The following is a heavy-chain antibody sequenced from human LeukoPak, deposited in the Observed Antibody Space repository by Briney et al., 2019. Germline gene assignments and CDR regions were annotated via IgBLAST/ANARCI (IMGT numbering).Heavy chain of an antibody. CDR3: ARRRFVVVPAAIAYSYYMDV. D-gene: IGHD2-2*01. CDR1: GFTFSSYP. CDR2: ISYDGSNK. Sequence: PGGSLRLSCAASGFTFSSYPMHWVRQAPGKGLEWVAVISYDGSNKYSADSVKGRFTISRDNAKNSLYLQMNSLRAEDTAVYYCARRRFVVVPAAIAYSYYMDVWGKGTTVTVSS. J-gene: IGHJ6*03. V-gene: IGHV3-30-3*01.